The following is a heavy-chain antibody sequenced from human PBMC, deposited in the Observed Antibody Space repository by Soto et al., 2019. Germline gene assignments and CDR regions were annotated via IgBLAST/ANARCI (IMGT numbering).Heavy chain of an antibody. CDR2: IKQDGSET. CDR3: ARPPHGMDV. V-gene: IGHV3-7*03. CDR1: GFTLSSFW. J-gene: IGHJ6*02. Sequence: QPGGSLRLSCAASGFTLSSFWMTWVRHSPGKGLEWVASIKQDGSETYYVDSVKGRFTISRDNPKNTLYLQMNSLTVEDTAVYYCARPPHGMDVWGQGTTVTVSS.